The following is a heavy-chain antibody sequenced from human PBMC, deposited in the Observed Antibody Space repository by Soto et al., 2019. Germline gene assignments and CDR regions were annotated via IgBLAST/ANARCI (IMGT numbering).Heavy chain of an antibody. Sequence: XXTLSLPCAVSGGSISSGGYYWGWIRQPPGKGLEWIESIYYSGNTNYNPPLHSRVTISVDTSKNQFSLRLSSVTAADTAVYYCARVSGSYYHVYYFDYWGQGTLVTVSS. J-gene: IGHJ4*02. CDR1: GGSISSGGYY. D-gene: IGHD1-26*01. V-gene: IGHV4-61*08. CDR2: IYYSGNT. CDR3: ARVSGSYYHVYYFDY.